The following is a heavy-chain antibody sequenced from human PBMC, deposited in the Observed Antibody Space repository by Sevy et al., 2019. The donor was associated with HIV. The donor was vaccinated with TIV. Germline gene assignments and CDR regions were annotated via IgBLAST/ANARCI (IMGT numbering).Heavy chain of an antibody. V-gene: IGHV4-59*08. J-gene: IGHJ4*02. D-gene: IGHD1-26*01. CDR2: IYYNGHI. Sequence: SETLSLTCTVSGGSITSLYWNWIRQPPGKGLEWIANIYYNGHINYNPSLKSRVTLSLDTSKNKFSLRLSSVTAADTAMYYCADENAWGRGYSWGQGTLVTVSS. CDR1: GGSITSLY. CDR3: ADENAWGRGYS.